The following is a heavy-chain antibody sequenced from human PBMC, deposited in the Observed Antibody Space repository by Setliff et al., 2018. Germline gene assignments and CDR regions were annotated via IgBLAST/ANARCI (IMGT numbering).Heavy chain of an antibody. CDR1: GFTFSSYA. CDR3: ARDLSLWFGELRVYYYGMDV. J-gene: IGHJ6*02. Sequence: GSLRLSCAASGFTFSSYAMHWVRQAPGKGLEWVAVISYDGSNKYYADSVKGRFTISRDNSKNTLYLQMNSLRAEDTAVYYCARDLSLWFGELRVYYYGMDVWGQGTTVTVSS. V-gene: IGHV3-30-3*01. D-gene: IGHD3-10*01. CDR2: ISYDGSNK.